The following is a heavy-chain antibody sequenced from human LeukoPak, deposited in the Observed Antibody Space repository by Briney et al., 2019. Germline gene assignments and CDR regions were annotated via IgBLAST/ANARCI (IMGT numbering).Heavy chain of an antibody. CDR3: ARSVSGVWLFDY. CDR1: GLTFSSHW. Sequence: GGSLRLSCAASGLTFSSHWMHWVRQAPGKGLEWVSVSSSDETYKFYADSVRGRFTISRDNSKNRLYLQMSDLRAEDTAVYFCARSVSGVWLFDYWGRGTLVTVSS. J-gene: IGHJ4*02. D-gene: IGHD5/OR15-5a*01. CDR2: SSSDETYK. V-gene: IGHV3-30*13.